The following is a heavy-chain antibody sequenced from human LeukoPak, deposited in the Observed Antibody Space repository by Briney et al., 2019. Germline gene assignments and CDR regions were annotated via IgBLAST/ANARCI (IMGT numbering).Heavy chain of an antibody. CDR1: GFTFSSYA. V-gene: IGHV3-30-3*01. D-gene: IGHD3-3*01. CDR2: VSYDGSNK. CDR3: ARDPGQYDFWSGSYYFDY. J-gene: IGHJ4*02. Sequence: GGSLRLSCAASGFTFSSYAMHWVRQAPGKGLEWVAVVSYDGSNKYYEDSVKGRFTISRDNSKNTLYLQMNSLRAEDTAVYYCARDPGQYDFWSGSYYFDYWGQGTVVSVSS.